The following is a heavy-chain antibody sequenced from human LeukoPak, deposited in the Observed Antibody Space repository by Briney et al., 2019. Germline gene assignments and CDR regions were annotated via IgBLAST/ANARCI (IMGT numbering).Heavy chain of an antibody. CDR1: GNYW. V-gene: IGHV3-74*01. Sequence: GGSLRLSCAASGNYWMHWVREAPGKGLVWVSHINSDGSWTSYADSVKGRFTISKDNAKNTVYLQMNSLRAEDTAVYYCVSFYETYWGRGTLVTVSS. CDR3: VSFYETY. D-gene: IGHD2/OR15-2a*01. CDR2: INSDGSWT. J-gene: IGHJ4*02.